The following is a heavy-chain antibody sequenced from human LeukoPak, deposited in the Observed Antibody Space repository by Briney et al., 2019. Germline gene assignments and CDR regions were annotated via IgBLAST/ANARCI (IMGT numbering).Heavy chain of an antibody. CDR1: GGSISSSSYY. D-gene: IGHD3-9*01. Sequence: SETLSLTCTVSGGSISSSSYYWGWIRQPPGKGLEWIGSIYYSGSTYYNPSLKSRVTISVDTSKNQFSLKLSSVTAADTAVYYCARGSGYFDWTISDVDLDYWGQGTLVTVSS. CDR3: ARGSGYFDWTISDVDLDY. J-gene: IGHJ4*02. CDR2: IYYSGST. V-gene: IGHV4-39*07.